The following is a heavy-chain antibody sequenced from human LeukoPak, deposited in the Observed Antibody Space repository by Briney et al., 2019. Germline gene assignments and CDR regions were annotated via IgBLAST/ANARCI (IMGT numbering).Heavy chain of an antibody. D-gene: IGHD2-2*01. CDR2: IRNDGSHK. V-gene: IGHV3-30*18. J-gene: IGHJ6*02. Sequence: GGSLRLSCAASGFTFSSYSMNWVRQAPGKGLEWVAVIRNDGSHKYYGDSVQGRFTISRDNSWNTLYLQINSLRPEDTAVYYCVKDRRTEAYGMEVWGQGTTVTVSS. CDR3: VKDRRTEAYGMEV. CDR1: GFTFSSYS.